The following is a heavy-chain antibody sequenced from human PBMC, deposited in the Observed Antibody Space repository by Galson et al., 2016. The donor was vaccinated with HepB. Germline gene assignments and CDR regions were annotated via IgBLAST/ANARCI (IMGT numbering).Heavy chain of an antibody. V-gene: IGHV1-18*01. J-gene: IGHJ5*02. CDR3: ARSLNNWFDP. Sequence: SVKVSCKASGYTFTSYGISWVRQAPGQGLEWMGWISAYNGDTNYAQKFQGRVTMTTDTSTTTAYMELRSLRSDDTAVYYCARSLNNWFDPWGQGTLVTVSS. CDR2: ISAYNGDT. CDR1: GYTFTSYG.